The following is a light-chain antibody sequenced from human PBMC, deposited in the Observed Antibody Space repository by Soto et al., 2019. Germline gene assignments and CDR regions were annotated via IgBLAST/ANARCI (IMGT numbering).Light chain of an antibody. CDR1: QSVSSNF. J-gene: IGKJ5*01. CDR3: QQYGGSPIT. Sequence: EIVLTQSPGTLSLSPGERATLSRRASQSVSSNFLAWFQQQPGQAPRLLVYAASRRVTGIPDRFSGSGSGTDFTLTISRLEPEDFAVYFCQQYGGSPITFGQGTRLEIK. CDR2: AAS. V-gene: IGKV3-20*01.